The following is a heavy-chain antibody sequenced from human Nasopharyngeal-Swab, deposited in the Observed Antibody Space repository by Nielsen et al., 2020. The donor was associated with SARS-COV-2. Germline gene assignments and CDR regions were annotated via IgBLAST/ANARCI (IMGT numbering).Heavy chain of an antibody. Sequence: WICQPPGKGLEWIGSIYYSGSTYYNPSLKSRVTISVDTSKNQFSLKLSSVTAADTAVYYCASHHGDCSGGSCYYRVFDYWGQGTLVTVSS. J-gene: IGHJ4*02. CDR2: IYYSGST. CDR3: ASHHGDCSGGSCYYRVFDY. D-gene: IGHD2-15*01. V-gene: IGHV4-39*01.